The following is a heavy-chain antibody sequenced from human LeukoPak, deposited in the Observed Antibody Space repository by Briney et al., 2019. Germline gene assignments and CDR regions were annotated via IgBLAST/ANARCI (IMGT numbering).Heavy chain of an antibody. CDR3: ARRHYYGSGSYYFRRGTYYFDY. D-gene: IGHD3-10*01. CDR1: GGSISSSSYY. V-gene: IGHV4-39*07. CDR2: IYYSGST. Sequence: SETLSLTCTVSGGSISSSSYYWGWIRQPPGKGLEWIGSIYYSGSTNYNPSLKSRVTISVDTSKNQFSLKLSSVTAADTAVYYCARRHYYGSGSYYFRRGTYYFDYWGQGTLVTVSS. J-gene: IGHJ4*02.